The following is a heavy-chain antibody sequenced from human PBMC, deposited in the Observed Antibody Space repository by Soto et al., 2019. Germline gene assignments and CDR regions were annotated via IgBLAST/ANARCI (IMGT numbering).Heavy chain of an antibody. CDR3: AKDGRVLAATRRIDDAFDI. Sequence: PGGSLRLSCAASGFTFSNYDMNWVRQAPGKGLEWVSTISYTGGSTHYADSVKGRFTISRDNSKNTLYLQMNSLRAEDTAVYYCAKDGRVLAATRRIDDAFDIWGQGTMVTVS. V-gene: IGHV3-23*01. CDR2: ISYTGGST. D-gene: IGHD2-15*01. CDR1: GFTFSNYD. J-gene: IGHJ3*02.